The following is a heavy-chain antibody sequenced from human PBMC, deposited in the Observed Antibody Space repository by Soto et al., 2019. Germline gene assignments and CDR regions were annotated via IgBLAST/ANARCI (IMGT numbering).Heavy chain of an antibody. CDR2: ICSDAYGGTT. CDR1: GFTFGGYA. D-gene: IGHD6-13*01. CDR3: TRNLDHSPQELGDYYCYCGRGV. Sequence: PGGSLRLSCTASGFTFGGYAMSWFRQAPGKGLEWVGVICSDAYGGTTEYAASVKGRFTISRDDSKSIADLQMNSLKSDDTAVYYCTRNLDHSPQELGDYYCYCGRGVWGQGTTVTVSS. J-gene: IGHJ6*02. V-gene: IGHV3-49*03.